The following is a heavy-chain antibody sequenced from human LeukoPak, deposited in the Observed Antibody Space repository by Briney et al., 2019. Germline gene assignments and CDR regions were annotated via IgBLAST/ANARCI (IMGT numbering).Heavy chain of an antibody. CDR3: ARANYDSSGYYYVPRAYFDY. CDR2: IYYSGST. Sequence: PSETLSLTCTDSGGSISSYYWSWIRQPPGKGLEWIGYIYYSGSTNYNPSLKSRVTISVDTSKNQFSLKLSSVTAADTAVYYCARANYDSSGYYYVPRAYFDYWGQGTLVTVSS. V-gene: IGHV4-59*01. J-gene: IGHJ4*02. D-gene: IGHD3-22*01. CDR1: GGSISSYY.